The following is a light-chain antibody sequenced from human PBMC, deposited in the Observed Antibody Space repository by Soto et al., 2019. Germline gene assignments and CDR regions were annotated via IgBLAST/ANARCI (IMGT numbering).Light chain of an antibody. J-gene: IGKJ2*01. CDR1: QSVLYSSNNKNY. CDR3: QHYYNIPHS. Sequence: IVMTQSPDSLAVSLGERATINCKSSQSVLYSSNNKNYLAWYQQKPGQPPKLLIYWASTREFGVPDRFSGSGSGTDFTLTISSLQAEDVAVYYCQHYYNIPHSFGQGTNLEIK. V-gene: IGKV4-1*01. CDR2: WAS.